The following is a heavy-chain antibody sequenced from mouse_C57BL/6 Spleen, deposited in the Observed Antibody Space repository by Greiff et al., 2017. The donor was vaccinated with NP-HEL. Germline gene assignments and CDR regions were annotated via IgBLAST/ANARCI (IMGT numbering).Heavy chain of an antibody. CDR3: TRDPTVVEGYFDV. CDR1: GFTFSSYA. D-gene: IGHD1-1*01. Sequence: EVKLVESGEGLVKPGGSLKLSCAASGFTFSSYAMSWVRQTPEKRLEWVAYISSGGDYIYYVDTVKGRFTISRDNARNTLYLQMSSLKSEDTAMYYCTRDPTVVEGYFDVWGTGTTVTVSS. V-gene: IGHV5-9-1*02. CDR2: ISSGGDYI. J-gene: IGHJ1*03.